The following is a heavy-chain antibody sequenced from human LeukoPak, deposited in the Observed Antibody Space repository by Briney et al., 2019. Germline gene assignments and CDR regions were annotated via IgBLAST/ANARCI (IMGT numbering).Heavy chain of an antibody. CDR3: ARAGDDYHADY. Sequence: GASVKVSCKASGYTFTGYYMHWVRQPPGQGLEWMGWINPNSGGTDYAQKFQGRVTMTRDTSISTAYMELRRLRSDDTAVYYCARAGDDYHADYWGQGTLVTVSS. CDR2: INPNSGGT. CDR1: GYTFTGYY. J-gene: IGHJ4*02. V-gene: IGHV1-2*02. D-gene: IGHD2-21*02.